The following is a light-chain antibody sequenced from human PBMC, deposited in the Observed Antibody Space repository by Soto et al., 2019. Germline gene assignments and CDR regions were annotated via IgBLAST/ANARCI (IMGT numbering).Light chain of an antibody. CDR2: LEGSGSY. CDR1: IGHSSYI. Sequence: QPVLTQSSSASASLGSSLKLTCTLSIGHSSYIIAWHQQQPGKAPRYLMKLEGSGSYNKGSGVPDRFSGSSSGADRYLTISNPQFEDEADYYRETWDSNTRVFGGGTKLTVL. V-gene: IGLV4-60*02. J-gene: IGLJ3*02. CDR3: ETWDSNTRV.